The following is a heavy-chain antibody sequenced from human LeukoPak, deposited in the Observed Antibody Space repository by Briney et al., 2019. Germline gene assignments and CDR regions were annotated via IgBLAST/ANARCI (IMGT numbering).Heavy chain of an antibody. V-gene: IGHV3-30*18. D-gene: IGHD3-10*01. Sequence: GGSLRLSCAASGFTFSSYGMHWVRQAPGKGLEWVAVIPYDGSNQYYADSVKGRFTISRDNSKNTLSLQMNSLRDEDTAVYYCAKEDYDGSGSYLGYWGQGTLVTVSS. CDR3: AKEDYDGSGSYLGY. J-gene: IGHJ4*02. CDR1: GFTFSSYG. CDR2: IPYDGSNQ.